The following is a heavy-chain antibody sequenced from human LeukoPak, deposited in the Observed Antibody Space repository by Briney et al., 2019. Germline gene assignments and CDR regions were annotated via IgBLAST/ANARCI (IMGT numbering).Heavy chain of an antibody. V-gene: IGHV3-21*01. CDR3: ASFRRAYYYYGMDV. Sequence: GGSLRLSCAASGFTFSSYSMNWVRQAPGKGLEWVSSISSSSSYIYYADSVEGRFTISRDNAKNSLYLQMNSLRAEDTAVYYCASFRRAYYYYGMDVWGQGTTVTVSS. CDR2: ISSSSSYI. J-gene: IGHJ6*02. CDR1: GFTFSSYS.